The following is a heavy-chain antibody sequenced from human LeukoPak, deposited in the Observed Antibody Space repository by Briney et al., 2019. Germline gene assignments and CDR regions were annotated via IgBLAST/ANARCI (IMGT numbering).Heavy chain of an antibody. CDR2: IYYSGST. D-gene: IGHD1-26*01. Sequence: SETLSLTCTVSDGSISSYYWSWIRQPPGKGLEWIGSIYYSGSTYYNPSLKSRVTISVDTSKNQFSLKLSSVTAADTAIYYCAREGGELHKDIDYWGQGTLVTVSS. CDR1: DGSISSYY. CDR3: AREGGELHKDIDY. V-gene: IGHV4-39*07. J-gene: IGHJ4*02.